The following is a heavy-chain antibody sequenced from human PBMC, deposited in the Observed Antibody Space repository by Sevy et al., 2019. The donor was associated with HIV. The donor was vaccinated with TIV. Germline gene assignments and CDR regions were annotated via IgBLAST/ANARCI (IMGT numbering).Heavy chain of an antibody. D-gene: IGHD3-9*01. Sequence: GGSLRLSCAASGFTFSTYGMLWVRQAPGKGLECVAVTSYDGNIKYYADSVKGRFTISRDNSKNTLYLQMSSLRPEDTAVYYCARDSGYYPSGYLPGYWGHGTLVTVSS. CDR3: ARDSGYYPSGYLPGY. J-gene: IGHJ4*01. V-gene: IGHV3-30*03. CDR1: GFTFSTYG. CDR2: TSYDGNIK.